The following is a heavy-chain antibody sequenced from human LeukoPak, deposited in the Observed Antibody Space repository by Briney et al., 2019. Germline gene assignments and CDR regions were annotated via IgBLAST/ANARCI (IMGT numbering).Heavy chain of an antibody. V-gene: IGHV1-69*05. J-gene: IGHJ3*02. D-gene: IGHD5-18*01. CDR3: ARALFGGYSYGHDAFDI. Sequence: ASVKVSFKASGCTFSSYAISWVRQAPGQGLEWMGGIIPIFGTANYAQKFQGRVTITTDESTSTAYMELSSLRSEDTAVYYCARALFGGYSYGHDAFDIWGQGTMVTVS. CDR2: IIPIFGTA. CDR1: GCTFSSYA.